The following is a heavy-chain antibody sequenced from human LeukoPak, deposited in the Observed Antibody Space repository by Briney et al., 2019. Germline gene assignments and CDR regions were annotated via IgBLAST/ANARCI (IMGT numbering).Heavy chain of an antibody. D-gene: IGHD5/OR15-5a*01. CDR2: ISSSGSGGNT. V-gene: IGHV3-23*01. CDR1: GVTLSSYA. J-gene: IGHJ6*02. CDR3: ANLSTRRYYHYYGMDV. Sequence: PGGSLRLSCAASGVTLSSYAMSWARQAPGKGLEWVSGISSSGSGGNTYYADSVKGRFTISRDNSKNTLYLQMNSLRAEDTAVYYCANLSTRRYYHYYGMDVWGQGTTVTVSS.